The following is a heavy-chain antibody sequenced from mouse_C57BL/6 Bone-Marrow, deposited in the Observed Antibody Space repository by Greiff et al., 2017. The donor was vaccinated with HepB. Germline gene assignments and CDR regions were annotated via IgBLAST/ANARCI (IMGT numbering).Heavy chain of an antibody. Sequence: VQLQQSGAELARPGASVKLSCKASGYTFTSYGISWVKQRTGQGLEWIGEIYPRSGNTYYNEKFKGKATMTADKSSSTAYMELRSLTSEDSAVYFGARARRHGGSSFAYWGQGTLVTVSA. V-gene: IGHV1-81*01. CDR2: IYPRSGNT. J-gene: IGHJ3*01. CDR1: GYTFTSYG. D-gene: IGHD1-1*02. CDR3: ARARRHGGSSFAY.